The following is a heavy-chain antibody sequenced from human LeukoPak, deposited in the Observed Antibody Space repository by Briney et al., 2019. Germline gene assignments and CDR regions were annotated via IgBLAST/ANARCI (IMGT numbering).Heavy chain of an antibody. CDR3: AKAAYYDSIY. V-gene: IGHV3-23*01. CDR2: IGGSGGST. CDR1: GFTFSSYA. Sequence: GGSLRLSCTASGFTFSSYAMIWVRQAPGKGREGVSAIGGSGGSTYSADSGMGRFTISRDNSKNTLYLQMNSLRAEDTAVYYCAKAAYYDSIYWGQGTLVTVSS. D-gene: IGHD3-22*01. J-gene: IGHJ4*02.